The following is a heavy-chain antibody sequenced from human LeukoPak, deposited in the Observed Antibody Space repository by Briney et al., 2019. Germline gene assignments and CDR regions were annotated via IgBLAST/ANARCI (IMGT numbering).Heavy chain of an antibody. CDR1: GGSMSSYY. J-gene: IGHJ5*02. D-gene: IGHD3-10*01. Sequence: PSETLSLTCTVSGGSMSSYYWSWIRQPAGKGLEWIGRIYSTGSTNYNPSLKSRVTMSVDASKNQFSLRLSSVTAADTAVYYCARDHQLYGSPWDWFDPWGQGKLVTVSS. V-gene: IGHV4-4*07. CDR3: ARDHQLYGSPWDWFDP. CDR2: IYSTGST.